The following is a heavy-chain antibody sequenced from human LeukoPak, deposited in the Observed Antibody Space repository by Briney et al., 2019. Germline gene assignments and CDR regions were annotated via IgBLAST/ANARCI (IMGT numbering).Heavy chain of an antibody. CDR1: GYTFTSYG. CDR3: ARGYYYDSSGYHQDY. J-gene: IGHJ4*02. V-gene: IGHV1-18*01. Sequence: ASVKASCKASGYTFTSYGISWVRQAPGQGLEWMGWISAYNGNTNYAQKLQGRVTMTTDTSTSTAYMELRSLRSDDTAVYYCARGYYYDSSGYHQDYWGQGTLVTVSS. CDR2: ISAYNGNT. D-gene: IGHD3-22*01.